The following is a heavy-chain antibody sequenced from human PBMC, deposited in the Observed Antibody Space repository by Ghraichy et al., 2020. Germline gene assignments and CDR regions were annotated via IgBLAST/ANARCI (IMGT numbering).Heavy chain of an antibody. D-gene: IGHD1-26*01. V-gene: IGHV4-61*08. J-gene: IGHJ4*02. Sequence: SETLSLTCTVSGGSVSTGGSYWSWIRQPPGKGLEWIGYISYSASTNYNPSLNGRVTISVDTSKNQFSLKLSSVTAADTAVYYCASTSCGSDYLGFFDYWGQRTLVTFSS. CDR2: ISYSAST. CDR1: GGSVSTGGSY. CDR3: ASTSCGSDYLGFFDY.